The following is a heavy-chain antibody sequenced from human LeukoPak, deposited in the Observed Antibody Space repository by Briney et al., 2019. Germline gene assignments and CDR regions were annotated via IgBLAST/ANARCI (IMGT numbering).Heavy chain of an antibody. CDR1: GGSMSNYY. J-gene: IGHJ4*02. CDR3: AGHHPRNTVDF. V-gene: IGHV4-4*07. Sequence: SETLSLTCTVSGGSMSNYYWGWIRQPAEKGLEWIGRLRTTGSTNYNPSLKSRVTMSLDTSKKQFSLKLSSVTAADTAVYYCAGHHPRNTVDFWGQGTLVTVSS. CDR2: LRTTGST. D-gene: IGHD2-8*02.